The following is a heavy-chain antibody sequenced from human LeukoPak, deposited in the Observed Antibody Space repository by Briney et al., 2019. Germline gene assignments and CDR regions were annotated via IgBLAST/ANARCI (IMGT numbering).Heavy chain of an antibody. D-gene: IGHD5-12*01. CDR2: IYTSGST. CDR3: ASHSGGYAY. Sequence: NTSQTLSLTCTVSGNSISSGDYYWSWIRQPAGKGLEWIGRIYTSGSTTYNPSLKSRVTISGDTSENQFSLRLSSVTAADTAVYYCASHSGGYAYWGQGTLVTVSS. CDR1: GNSISSGDYY. J-gene: IGHJ4*02. V-gene: IGHV4-61*02.